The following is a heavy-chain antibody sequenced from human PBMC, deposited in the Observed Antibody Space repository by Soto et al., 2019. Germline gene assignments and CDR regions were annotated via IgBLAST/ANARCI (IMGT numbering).Heavy chain of an antibody. CDR3: ARASGYVSGWYHDY. V-gene: IGHV1-2*02. Sequence: ASVKVSCKASGYTFTGYYIHWVRQAPGQGPEWMGEISPNSGGTKYAQRFQGRVTMTRDTSITTVYMELSNLSPDDTAVYYCARASGYVSGWYHDYWGQGTRVTVSS. CDR2: ISPNSGGT. CDR1: GYTFTGYY. D-gene: IGHD6-19*01. J-gene: IGHJ4*02.